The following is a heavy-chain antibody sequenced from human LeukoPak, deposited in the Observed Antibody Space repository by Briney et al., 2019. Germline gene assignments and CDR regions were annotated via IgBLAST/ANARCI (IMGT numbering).Heavy chain of an antibody. CDR3: ARLRADILTGYYTYYYGMDV. V-gene: IGHV4-59*08. D-gene: IGHD3-9*01. Sequence: SETLSLTCTVSGGSISSYYWSWIRQPPGKGLEWIGYIYYSGSTNYNPSLKSRVTISVDTSKNQFSLKLGSVTAADTAVYYCARLRADILTGYYTYYYGMDVWGQGTTVTVSS. CDR1: GGSISSYY. CDR2: IYYSGST. J-gene: IGHJ6*02.